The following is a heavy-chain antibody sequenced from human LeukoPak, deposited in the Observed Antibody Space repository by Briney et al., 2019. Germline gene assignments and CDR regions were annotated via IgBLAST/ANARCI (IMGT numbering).Heavy chain of an antibody. V-gene: IGHV1-18*01. CDR2: ISAYNGNT. CDR1: GGTFSSYG. CDR3: ARTYYDILTGYGFWFDP. J-gene: IGHJ5*02. D-gene: IGHD3-9*01. Sequence: GASVKVSCKASGGTFSSYGISWVRQAPGQGLEWMGWISAYNGNTNYAQKLQGRVTMTTDTSTSTAYMELRSLRSGDTAVYYCARTYYDILTGYGFWFDPWGQGTLVTVSS.